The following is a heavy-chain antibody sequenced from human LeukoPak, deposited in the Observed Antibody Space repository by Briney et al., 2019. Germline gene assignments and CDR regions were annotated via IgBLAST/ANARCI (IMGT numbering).Heavy chain of an antibody. J-gene: IGHJ4*02. CDR3: AKGKWSGTYYFDY. D-gene: IGHD1-14*01. CDR2: ISGSGAST. V-gene: IGHV3-23*01. Sequence: GGSLRLSCAASGFTFSSYSMNWVRQAPGKGLEWVSAISGSGASTYYADSVKGRFTISRDNSKNTLYLQMNSLRAEDTAVYYCAKGKWSGTYYFDYWGQGTLVTVSS. CDR1: GFTFSSYS.